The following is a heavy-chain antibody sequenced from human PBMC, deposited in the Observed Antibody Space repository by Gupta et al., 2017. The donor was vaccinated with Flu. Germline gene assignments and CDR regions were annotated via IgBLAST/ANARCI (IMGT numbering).Heavy chain of an antibody. CDR3: SRLTEITNS. Sequence: SWVRRAPGRRLEWMGSIIAASGTTSYAQSFQDRFTLSADESATIVYMEVSSLRFDDTATYYCSRLTEITNSWGEGTLVTVSS. D-gene: IGHD3-3*01. CDR2: IIAASGTT. V-gene: IGHV1-69*01. J-gene: IGHJ4*02.